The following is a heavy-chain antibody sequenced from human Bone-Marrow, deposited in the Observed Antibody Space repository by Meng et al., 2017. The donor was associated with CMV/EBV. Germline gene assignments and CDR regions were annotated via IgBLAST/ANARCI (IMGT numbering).Heavy chain of an antibody. CDR1: GYIFTGYY. Sequence: ASVKVSCKTSGYIFTGYYLFWVRQAPGQGLEWMGWINPNSGGTIYAQKFQGRVTMTRDTSISTASMELSRLRSDDTAVYYCARSHSSGTYSLVDYWGQGTLVTVSS. V-gene: IGHV1-2*02. J-gene: IGHJ4*02. CDR3: ARSHSSGTYSLVDY. CDR2: INPNSGGT. D-gene: IGHD1-26*01.